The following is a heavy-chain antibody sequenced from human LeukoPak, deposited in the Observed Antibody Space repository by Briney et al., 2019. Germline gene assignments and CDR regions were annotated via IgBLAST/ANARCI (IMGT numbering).Heavy chain of an antibody. V-gene: IGHV3-21*01. J-gene: IGHJ4*02. CDR2: ISSSSSYI. Sequence: GGSLRLSCAASGFTFSSYSMNWVRQAPGEGLEWVSSISSSSSYIYYADSVKGRFTISRDNAKNSLYLQMNSLRAEDTAVYYCARDRVVVPAAVAGLGYWGQGTLVTVSS. D-gene: IGHD2-2*01. CDR3: ARDRVVVPAAVAGLGY. CDR1: GFTFSSYS.